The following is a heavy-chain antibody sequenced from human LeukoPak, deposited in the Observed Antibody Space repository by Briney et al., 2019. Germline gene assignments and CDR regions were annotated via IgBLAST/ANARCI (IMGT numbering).Heavy chain of an antibody. CDR1: GFTFSSYA. Sequence: GGSLRLSCAAPGFTFSSYAMHWVRQAPGKGLEWVAVISYDGSNKYYADSVKGRFTISRDNSKNTLYLQMNSLRAEDTAVYYCAREHKQWLGFDYWGQGTLVTVSS. CDR3: AREHKQWLGFDY. D-gene: IGHD6-19*01. J-gene: IGHJ4*02. CDR2: ISYDGSNK. V-gene: IGHV3-30-3*01.